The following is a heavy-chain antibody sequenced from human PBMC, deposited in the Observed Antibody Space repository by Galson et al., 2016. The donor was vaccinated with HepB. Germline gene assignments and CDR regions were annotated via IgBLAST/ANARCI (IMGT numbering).Heavy chain of an antibody. CDR3: ARGGASSKWLDP. CDR2: IYYGGTT. D-gene: IGHD6-6*01. Sequence: SETLSLTCVVSGGSISTSNWWTWLRQSPGKGLEWIGTIYYGGTTNYNPSLESRVTISVEASKNQFSLNLRSVTAADTAVYYCARGGASSKWLDPWGQGSLVTVSS. CDR1: GGSISTSNW. V-gene: IGHV4-4*02. J-gene: IGHJ5*02.